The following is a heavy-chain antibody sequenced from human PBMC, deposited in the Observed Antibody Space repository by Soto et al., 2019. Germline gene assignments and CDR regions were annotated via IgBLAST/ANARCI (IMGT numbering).Heavy chain of an antibody. J-gene: IGHJ5*02. V-gene: IGHV4-31*03. CDR3: ARDKGDIVVVPAAMQNLYWFDP. Sequence: SETLSLTCTVSGGSISSGGYYWSWIRQHPGKGLEWIGYIYYSGSTYYNPSLKSRVTISVDTSKNQFSLKLSSVTAADTAVYYCARDKGDIVVVPAAMQNLYWFDPWGQGTLVTVSS. D-gene: IGHD2-2*01. CDR2: IYYSGST. CDR1: GGSISSGGYY.